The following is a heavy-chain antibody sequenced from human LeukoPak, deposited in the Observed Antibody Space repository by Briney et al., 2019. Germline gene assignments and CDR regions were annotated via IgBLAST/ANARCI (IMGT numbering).Heavy chain of an antibody. D-gene: IGHD3-9*01. CDR2: IYPGDSDT. CDR1: GYSFTSYW. V-gene: IGHV5-51*01. CDR3: ARQYYDILTGFYIHFNY. Sequence: GESLKISCKGSGYSFTSYWIGWVRQMPGKGLEWMGIIYPGDSDTRYSPSFQGQVTISADKSISTAYLQWSSLKASDTAMYYRARQYYDILTGFYIHFNYWGQGTLVTVSS. J-gene: IGHJ4*02.